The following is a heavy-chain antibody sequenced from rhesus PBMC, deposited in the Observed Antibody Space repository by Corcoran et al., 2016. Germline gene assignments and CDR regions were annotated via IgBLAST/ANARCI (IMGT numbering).Heavy chain of an antibody. V-gene: IGHV4-76*01. Sequence: QVQLQESGPGLVKPSETLSLTCAVSGGSISGGYDWSWIRQPPGKGLGWIGYIYGSSGSTNYNPSLKNRVTISKDTSKNQFSLKLSSVTAADTAVYYCARLDRGDWGQGVLVTVSS. D-gene: IGHD5-12*01. CDR1: GGSISGGYD. J-gene: IGHJ4*01. CDR2: IYGSSGST. CDR3: ARLDRGD.